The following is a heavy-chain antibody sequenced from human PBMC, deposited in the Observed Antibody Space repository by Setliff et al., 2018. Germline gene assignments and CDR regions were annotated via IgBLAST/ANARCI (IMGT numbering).Heavy chain of an antibody. CDR1: GASISANHY. Sequence: KSSETLSLTCTVSGASISANHYWGWIRRTPGKGLEWIGSISYGGNTYYDPSLKSRVTIFADPSRNQFSVQLSSVTAADTAVYYCARHTIAMSTIISYFDYWGQGTLVTVSS. D-gene: IGHD3-10*01. CDR2: ISYGGNT. V-gene: IGHV4-39*01. CDR3: ARHTIAMSTIISYFDY. J-gene: IGHJ4*02.